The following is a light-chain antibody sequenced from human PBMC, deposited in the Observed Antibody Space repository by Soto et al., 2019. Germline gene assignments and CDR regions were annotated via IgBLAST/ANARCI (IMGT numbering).Light chain of an antibody. J-gene: IGKJ2*01. V-gene: IGKV3-20*01. CDR3: QQDGISRGGT. Sequence: EIVLTQSPGTLSLSPGERATLSCRASQSVSSSYLAWYQQKPGQAPRLLIYGASSRATGIPDRFSGSGSGTDFTITISRVEPEDFAVKYCQQDGISRGGTFGQGNKLEIK. CDR2: GAS. CDR1: QSVSSSY.